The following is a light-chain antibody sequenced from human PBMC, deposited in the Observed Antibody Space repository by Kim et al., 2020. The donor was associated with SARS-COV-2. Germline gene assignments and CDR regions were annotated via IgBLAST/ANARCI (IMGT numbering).Light chain of an antibody. CDR3: NSRDSSGNHVV. CDR1: SLRSYY. Sequence: AVGQTVRITCQGDSLRSYYASWYKKKPGQAPVLVIYGKNTRPSGIPDRFSGSSSGNTASLTITGAQAEDEADYYCNSRDSSGNHVVFGGGTKLTVL. CDR2: GKN. V-gene: IGLV3-19*01. J-gene: IGLJ2*01.